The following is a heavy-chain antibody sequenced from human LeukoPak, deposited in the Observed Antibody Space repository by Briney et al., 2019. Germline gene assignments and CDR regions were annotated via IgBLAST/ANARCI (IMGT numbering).Heavy chain of an antibody. D-gene: IGHD2-15*01. CDR1: GFTFSSYA. CDR3: AEGSPLGYCSGGSCYPRY. Sequence: QPGASLRLSCAASGFTFSSYAMTWVRQAPGKGLEWVSVISGSGGSTYYADSVKGRFTVSRDNSKKTLYLQMSRLRAKDTAVYYCAEGSPLGYCSGGSCYPRYWGQGTLVTVSS. CDR2: ISGSGGST. V-gene: IGHV3-23*01. J-gene: IGHJ4*02.